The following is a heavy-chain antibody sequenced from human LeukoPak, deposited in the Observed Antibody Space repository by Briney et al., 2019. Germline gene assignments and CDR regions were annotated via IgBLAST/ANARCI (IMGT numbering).Heavy chain of an antibody. CDR3: ARVSSSWSGGYFDY. D-gene: IGHD6-13*01. J-gene: IGHJ4*02. Sequence: SETLSLTCTVSGGSFSSYYWNWIRQPAGKGLEWIGRIYMSGSTNYDPSLKSRLTISVDTSKNQFSLKLSSVTAADTAVYYCARVSSSWSGGYFDYWGQGTLVTVSS. CDR1: GGSFSSYY. V-gene: IGHV4-4*07. CDR2: IYMSGST.